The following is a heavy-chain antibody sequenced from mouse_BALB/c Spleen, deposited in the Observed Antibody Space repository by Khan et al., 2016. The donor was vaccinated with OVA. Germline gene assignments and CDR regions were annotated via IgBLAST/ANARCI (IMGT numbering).Heavy chain of an antibody. J-gene: IGHJ3*01. CDR2: INPSSGST. D-gene: IGHD2-2*01. Sequence: QVQLQQSGAELAKPGASVKMSCKASGYTFTSYWMNWVKQRPGQGLEWIGYINPSSGSTEYNEKFKDKATLTADKSSNTAYMQLSSLTSDDSAVYYCARSGYGSFAYWGQGTLVTVS. CDR1: GYTFTSYW. CDR3: ARSGYGSFAY. V-gene: IGHV1-7*01.